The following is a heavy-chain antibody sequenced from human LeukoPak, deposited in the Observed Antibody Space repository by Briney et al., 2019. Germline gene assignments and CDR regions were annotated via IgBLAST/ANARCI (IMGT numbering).Heavy chain of an antibody. CDR1: GFTFSKYS. CDR2: ISSSSSPI. D-gene: IGHD2-2*01. Sequence: QSGGSLRLSCAASGFTFSKYSMNWVHQAPGKGLEWVSYISSSSSPIYYADSVKGRFTISRDNAKNSLYLQMNSLRAEDSAVYYCARSGYCTSTSCLNGRGAFDIWGQGTMVTVSS. V-gene: IGHV3-48*04. CDR3: ARSGYCTSTSCLNGRGAFDI. J-gene: IGHJ3*02.